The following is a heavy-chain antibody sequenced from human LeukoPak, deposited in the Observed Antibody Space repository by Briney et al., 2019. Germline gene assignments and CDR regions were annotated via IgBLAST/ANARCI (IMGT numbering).Heavy chain of an antibody. CDR3: TTGNDILTSFYE. CDR1: GGTFDDYA. D-gene: IGHD3-9*01. V-gene: IGHV3-9*01. CDR2: ISWNSVDV. J-gene: IGHJ4*02. Sequence: PGGSLRLSCVLSGGTFDDYAMHWVRQSPGRGLEWVSGISWNSVDVVYTASVRGRFTISRDNAKNSSYLQMKNLRPEDTALYYCTTGNDILTSFYEWGQGTLVTVSS.